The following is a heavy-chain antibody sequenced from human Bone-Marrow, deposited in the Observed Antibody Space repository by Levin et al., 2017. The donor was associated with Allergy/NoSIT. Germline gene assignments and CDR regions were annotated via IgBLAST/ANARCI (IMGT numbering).Heavy chain of an antibody. J-gene: IGHJ4*02. D-gene: IGHD5-18*01. CDR1: GFTFSSYA. CDR2: ISYDGSNK. CDR3: ARATAMVLSGGFDY. Sequence: GESLKISCAASGFTFSSYAMHWVRQAPGKGLEWVAVISYDGSNKYYADSVKGRFTISRDNSKNTLYLQMNSLRAEDTAVYYCARATAMVLSGGFDYWGQGTLVTVSS. V-gene: IGHV3-30-3*01.